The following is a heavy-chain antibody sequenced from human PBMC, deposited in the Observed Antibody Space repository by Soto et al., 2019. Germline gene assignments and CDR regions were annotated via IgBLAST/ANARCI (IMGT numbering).Heavy chain of an antibody. V-gene: IGHV1-3*01. CDR2: INAGNGNT. CDR1: GYTFTSYA. CDR3: ARTYYYGSGSYYKFPFDY. J-gene: IGHJ4*02. Sequence: QVQLVQSGAEVKKPGASVKVSCKASGYTFTSYAMHWVRQAPGQRLEWMGWINAGNGNTKHSQKFQGRVTITRDTSASTAYMELSSLRSEDTAVYYCARTYYYGSGSYYKFPFDYWGQGTLVTVSS. D-gene: IGHD3-10*01.